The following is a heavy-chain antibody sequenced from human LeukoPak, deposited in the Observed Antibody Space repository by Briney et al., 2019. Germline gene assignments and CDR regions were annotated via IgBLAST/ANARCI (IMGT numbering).Heavy chain of an antibody. CDR2: IYSGGST. D-gene: IGHD3-22*01. Sequence: GGSLRLSCAASGFTFSSYSMNWVRQAPGKGREWVSVIYSGGSTYYADSVKGRFTISRDNSKNTLYLQMNSLRAEDTAVYYCARSTYDSSGYYSWFDPWGQGTLVTVSS. V-gene: IGHV3-66*01. J-gene: IGHJ5*02. CDR1: GFTFSSYS. CDR3: ARSTYDSSGYYSWFDP.